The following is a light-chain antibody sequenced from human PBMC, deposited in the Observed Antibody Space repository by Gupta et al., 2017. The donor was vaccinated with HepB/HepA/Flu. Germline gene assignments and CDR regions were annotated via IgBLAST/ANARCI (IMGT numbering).Light chain of an antibody. Sequence: QFALTQPASVSGSPGQSITISCTGTSSDVGGYNYVSWYQQHPGKAPKLMIYDVSSRPSGVSNRFSGSKSGNTASLTISGLQAEDEADYYCSSYRSDSAVVFGGGTKLTVL. CDR2: DVS. CDR3: SSYRSDSAVV. V-gene: IGLV2-14*03. J-gene: IGLJ2*01. CDR1: SSDVGGYNY.